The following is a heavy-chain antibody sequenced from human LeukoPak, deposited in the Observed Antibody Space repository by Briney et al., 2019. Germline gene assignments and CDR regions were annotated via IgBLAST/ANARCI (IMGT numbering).Heavy chain of an antibody. CDR3: ARAGYTYVSPMTDY. J-gene: IGHJ4*02. V-gene: IGHV3-74*01. CDR2: INSDGSTT. CDR1: GFTFSSYW. D-gene: IGHD5-18*01. Sequence: PGGSLRLSCAASGFTFSSYWMHWVRQAPGKGLVWVSNINSDGSTTTYADSVKGRFTISRDNAENTLYLQMNSLRAEDTALYYCARAGYTYVSPMTDYWGQGTLVTVSS.